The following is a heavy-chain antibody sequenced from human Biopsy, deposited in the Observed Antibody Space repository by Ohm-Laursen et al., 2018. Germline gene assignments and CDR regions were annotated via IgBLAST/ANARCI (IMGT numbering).Heavy chain of an antibody. CDR2: NIPILGTG. CDR3: ATPFQYYDSWGGYPPFDH. D-gene: IGHD3-3*01. CDR1: GGTFSNYG. V-gene: IGHV1-69*06. Sequence: GSSVKVSCNAPGGTFSNYGVNWVRQAPGQGLEWLGGNIPILGTGNYAPKFQGRVSITADKSTTTAYMELSNLKSEDTAVYYCATPFQYYDSWGGYPPFDHWGQGTLVTVSS. J-gene: IGHJ4*02.